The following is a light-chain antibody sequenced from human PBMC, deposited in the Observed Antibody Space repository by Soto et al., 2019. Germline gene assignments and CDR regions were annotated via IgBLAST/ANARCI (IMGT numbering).Light chain of an antibody. V-gene: IGKV1-5*03. Sequence: DIQMTQSPSTLSASVGYRLTITCRASQSISSWLAWYQQKPGKAPNLLIFKASSLESGVPSRFSGSGSGTEFTLTISSLQPDDFATYSSQQFNHYPWTFGQGTRVEI. J-gene: IGKJ1*01. CDR3: QQFNHYPWT. CDR1: QSISSW. CDR2: KAS.